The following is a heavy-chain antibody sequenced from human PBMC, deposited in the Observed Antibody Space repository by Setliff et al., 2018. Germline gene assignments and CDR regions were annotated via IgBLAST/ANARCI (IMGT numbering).Heavy chain of an antibody. Sequence: PGGSLRLSCIVSGLTFRNFGMTWVRQAPGKGLEWLSKISGDRTGYADSVKGRFTISRDNAKNSLYLQMNRLRAEDTALYYCAKDRSRDYDDSSGYDHWGQGTLVTVSS. V-gene: IGHV3-20*04. CDR3: AKDRSRDYDDSSGYDH. CDR1: GLTFRNFG. J-gene: IGHJ4*02. CDR2: ISGDRT. D-gene: IGHD3-22*01.